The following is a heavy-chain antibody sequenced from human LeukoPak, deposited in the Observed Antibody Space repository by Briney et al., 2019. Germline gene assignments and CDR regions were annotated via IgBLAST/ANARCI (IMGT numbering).Heavy chain of an antibody. CDR1: DGSISNYY. CDR3: AREGGYCNSGYCYISLDY. CDR2: IYSSGTT. J-gene: IGHJ4*02. D-gene: IGHD2-2*02. V-gene: IGHV4-4*07. Sequence: SETLSLTCTVSDGSISNYYWTWIRQPAGKGLEWIGRIYSSGTTNYNPSLRSRVSMSVDTSKNQFSLKLSSVIAADTAVYYCAREGGYCNSGYCYISLDYWGQGALLTVSS.